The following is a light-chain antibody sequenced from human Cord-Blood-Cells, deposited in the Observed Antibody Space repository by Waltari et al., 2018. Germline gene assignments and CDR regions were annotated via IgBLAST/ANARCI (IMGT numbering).Light chain of an antibody. CDR2: DAS. CDR1: QGISSA. Sequence: AIQLTQSPSSLSASVGDRDTITCRASQGISSALACYQQKPGKAPKLLIYDASSLESGVPSRCSSSGSGTDVTLTISSLQPEDFATYYCQQFNSYPLTFGGGTKLEIK. J-gene: IGKJ4*01. V-gene: IGKV1-13*02. CDR3: QQFNSYPLT.